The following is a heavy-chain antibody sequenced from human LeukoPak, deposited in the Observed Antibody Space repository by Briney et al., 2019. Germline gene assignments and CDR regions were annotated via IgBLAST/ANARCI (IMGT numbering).Heavy chain of an antibody. CDR3: ARDEVSGDRDFDY. J-gene: IGHJ4*02. Sequence: ASVKVSCKASGYTFSSYAINWVRQAPGQGLEWMGWISADNGNTNDAQKFQGRVTMTTDTSTSTAYMELRSLRSDDTAVYYCARDEVSGDRDFDYWGQGTLVTVSP. V-gene: IGHV1-18*01. CDR2: ISADNGNT. CDR1: GYTFSSYA. D-gene: IGHD4-17*01.